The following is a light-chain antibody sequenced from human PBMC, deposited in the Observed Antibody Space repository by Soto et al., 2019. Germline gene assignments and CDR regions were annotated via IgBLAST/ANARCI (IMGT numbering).Light chain of an antibody. Sequence: QSVLTQPASVSGSPGQSITISCTGTSSDVGSHYNLVSWYQQHPGKAPKIMIYEGNKRPSGVSDRFSGSKSGNPAFLTISGLQAEDEADYCCSSYAGSSTWVFGGGTKLTVL. CDR2: EGN. CDR1: SSDVGSHYNL. V-gene: IGLV2-23*01. J-gene: IGLJ2*01. CDR3: SSYAGSSTWV.